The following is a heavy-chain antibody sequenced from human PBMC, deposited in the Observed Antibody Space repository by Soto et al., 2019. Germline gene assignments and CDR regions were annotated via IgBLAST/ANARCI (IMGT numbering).Heavy chain of an antibody. D-gene: IGHD4-17*01. J-gene: IGHJ3*01. CDR2: IYASGNT. V-gene: IGHV4-4*07. CDR1: GGSISGYY. CDR3: ARVGRTRATVTTDAFDV. Sequence: QVQLQESGPGLVKPSETLSLTCTVSGGSISGYYWSWIRQPAGKRLEWIGRIYASGNTNKNPSPKSRVTMSVDTSKNQFSLRLNSVTAADTAVYYCARVGRTRATVTTDAFDVWGQGTKVTVSS.